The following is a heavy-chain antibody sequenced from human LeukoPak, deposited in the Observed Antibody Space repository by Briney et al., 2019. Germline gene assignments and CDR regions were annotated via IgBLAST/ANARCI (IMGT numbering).Heavy chain of an antibody. CDR3: ARGGGSGSYSVPGGEFDS. D-gene: IGHD1-26*01. Sequence: ASVKVSCKASGYTFTSYDINWVRQATGQGLEWMGWMNTNSGNTGYAQKFQGRVTMTRNTSISTAYMELSSLRSEDTAVYYCARGGGSGSYSVPGGEFDSWGQGTLVTVSS. J-gene: IGHJ5*01. CDR1: GYTFTSYD. CDR2: MNTNSGNT. V-gene: IGHV1-8*01.